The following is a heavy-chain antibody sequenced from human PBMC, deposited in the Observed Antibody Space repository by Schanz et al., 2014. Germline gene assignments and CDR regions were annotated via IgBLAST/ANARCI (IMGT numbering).Heavy chain of an antibody. Sequence: QVQLVESGGGVVQPGGSLRLSCAASGFPFSSYALHWVRQAPGKGLEWVAIIWYDGSNKYYADSVKGRFTISRDNSQNTLYLQMDSLRPEDTAVYFCAKDTGYCHGGACYCFEYWGLGILVTVSS. CDR1: GFPFSSYA. CDR3: AKDTGYCHGGACYCFEY. CDR2: IWYDGSNK. D-gene: IGHD2-8*02. V-gene: IGHV3-30*02. J-gene: IGHJ4*02.